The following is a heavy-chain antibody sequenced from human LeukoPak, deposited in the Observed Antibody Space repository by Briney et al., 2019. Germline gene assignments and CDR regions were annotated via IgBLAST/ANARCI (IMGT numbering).Heavy chain of an antibody. CDR3: VTLLSNAAFDY. CDR2: INPNSGAT. CDR1: GYTFTGYY. Sequence: GASVKVSCKASGYTFTGYYMHWERQAPGQGFEWMGWINPNSGATNYAQKFQGRVTMTRDTSISTAYIELSSLRSDDTAVYYCVTLLSNAAFDYWGQGTLVAVSS. J-gene: IGHJ4*02. V-gene: IGHV1-2*02. D-gene: IGHD6-25*01.